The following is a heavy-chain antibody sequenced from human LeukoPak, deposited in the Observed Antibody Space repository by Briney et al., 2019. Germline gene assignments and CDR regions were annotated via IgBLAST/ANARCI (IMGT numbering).Heavy chain of an antibody. D-gene: IGHD2-8*01. Sequence: GESLKISCAASGFTFSSYAMHWVRQAPGKGLEWVAVISYDGSNKYCADSVKGRFTISRDNSKNTLYLQMNSLRAEDTAVYYCARENGQPAGRGAFDIWGQGTMVTVSS. CDR2: ISYDGSNK. V-gene: IGHV3-30-3*01. CDR1: GFTFSSYA. J-gene: IGHJ3*02. CDR3: ARENGQPAGRGAFDI.